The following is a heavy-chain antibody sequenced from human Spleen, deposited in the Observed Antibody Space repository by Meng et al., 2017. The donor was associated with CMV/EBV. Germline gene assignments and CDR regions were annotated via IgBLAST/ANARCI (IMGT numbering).Heavy chain of an antibody. V-gene: IGHV1-3*01. D-gene: IGHD2-2*01. CDR3: ARDRAVVVPAAMDY. Sequence: ASGYTFTSYAMHWVRQAPGQRLEWMGGINAGNGNTRYSQKFQGRVTITRDTSASTAYMELSSLRSEDTAVYYCARDRAVVVPAAMDYWGQGTLVTVSS. J-gene: IGHJ4*02. CDR1: GYTFTSYA. CDR2: INAGNGNT.